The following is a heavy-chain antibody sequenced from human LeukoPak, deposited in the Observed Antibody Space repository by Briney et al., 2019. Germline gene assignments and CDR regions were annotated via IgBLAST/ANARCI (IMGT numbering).Heavy chain of an antibody. CDR2: IYYSGST. D-gene: IGHD3-22*01. Sequence: SETLPLTCTVSGGSISSYYWSWIRQPPGKGLEWIGYIYYSGSTNYNPSLKSRVTISVDTSKNQFSLKLSSVTAADTAVYYCASLGDYDSSGYRYFDLWGRGTLVTVSS. V-gene: IGHV4-59*01. J-gene: IGHJ2*01. CDR3: ASLGDYDSSGYRYFDL. CDR1: GGSISSYY.